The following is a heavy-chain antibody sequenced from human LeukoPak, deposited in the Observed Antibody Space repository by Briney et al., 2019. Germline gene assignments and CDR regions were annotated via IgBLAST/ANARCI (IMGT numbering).Heavy chain of an antibody. CDR2: INPSGGST. J-gene: IGHJ3*02. V-gene: IGHV1-46*01. CDR3: ARAVEMATISLDDAFDI. Sequence: ASVKVSCKASGYTFTSYYMHWVRQAPGQGLEWMGIINPSGGSTSYAQKFQGRVTMTRDTSTSTVYMELSSLRSEDTAVYYCARAVEMATISLDDAFDIWGQGTMVTVSS. D-gene: IGHD5-24*01. CDR1: GYTFTSYY.